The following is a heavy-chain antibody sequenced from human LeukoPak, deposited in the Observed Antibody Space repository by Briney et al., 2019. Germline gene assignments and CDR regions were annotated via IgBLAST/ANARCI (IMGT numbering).Heavy chain of an antibody. D-gene: IGHD4-23*01. CDR3: ARDGGPAWPNWFDP. V-gene: IGHV6-1*01. CDR1: GDSVSSSSAA. CDR2: TYYRSKWYN. Sequence: SQTLSLTCAISGDSVSSSSAAWNWIRQSPSRGLEWLGRTYYRSKWYNDYAVSVKSRITINPDTSKNQFSLQLNSVTPEDTAVYYCARDGGPAWPNWFDPWGQGTLVTVSS. J-gene: IGHJ5*02.